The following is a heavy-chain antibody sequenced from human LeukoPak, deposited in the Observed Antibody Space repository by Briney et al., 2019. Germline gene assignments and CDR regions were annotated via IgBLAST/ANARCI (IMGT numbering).Heavy chain of an antibody. Sequence: PGGSLRLSRAASRFTFSSYWMHWVRQAPRKGLVWVSRLNSDGSTTGYADSVKSRFTISRDNAKNTLYLQMNSLRAEDTAVYYCVRDLRYCSSTSCYDPCFDYWGQGTLVTVSS. D-gene: IGHD2-2*01. CDR3: VRDLRYCSSTSCYDPCFDY. CDR1: RFTFSSYW. J-gene: IGHJ4*02. V-gene: IGHV3-74*01. CDR2: LNSDGSTT.